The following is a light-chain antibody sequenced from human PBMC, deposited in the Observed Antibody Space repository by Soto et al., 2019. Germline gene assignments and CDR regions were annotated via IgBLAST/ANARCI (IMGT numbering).Light chain of an antibody. CDR1: SSDVGSYNL. Sequence: QSALTQPASVSGSPGQSITISCTGTSSDVGSYNLVSWYQQHPGKAPKLMIYEGSKRPSGVSNRFSGSKSGNTASLTISGAQAEEEADYYCCSYAGSSTWVFGGGTKLTVL. CDR3: CSYAGSSTWV. V-gene: IGLV2-23*01. CDR2: EGS. J-gene: IGLJ2*01.